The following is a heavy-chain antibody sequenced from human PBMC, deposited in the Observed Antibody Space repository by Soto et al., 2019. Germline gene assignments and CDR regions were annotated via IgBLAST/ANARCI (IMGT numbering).Heavy chain of an antibody. Sequence: PEDSLKISCKGSGYSFTSYLIGWVRQMPGKGLEWMGIIYPGDSDTRYSPSFQGQVTISADKSISTAYLQWSSLKASDTAMYYCARRRGRVSGYCSSTSCYTSDPWGQGTLVTGSS. V-gene: IGHV5-51*01. J-gene: IGHJ5*02. CDR2: IYPGDSDT. D-gene: IGHD2-2*02. CDR3: ARRRGRVSGYCSSTSCYTSDP. CDR1: GYSFTSYL.